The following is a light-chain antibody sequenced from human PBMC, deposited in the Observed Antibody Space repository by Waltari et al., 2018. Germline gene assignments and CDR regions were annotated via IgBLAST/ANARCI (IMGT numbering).Light chain of an antibody. Sequence: IQLTQSPLSLSASVGDRVTITCRASQGISSYLAWYQQKAGRDPKLLIYGGSTLPNGVPSSFSGSGFGTDFTLTISSLQPEDFATYYCLQVNSYPFTFGPETTVDIK. CDR3: LQVNSYPFT. V-gene: IGKV1-9*01. CDR2: GGS. CDR1: QGISSY. J-gene: IGKJ3*01.